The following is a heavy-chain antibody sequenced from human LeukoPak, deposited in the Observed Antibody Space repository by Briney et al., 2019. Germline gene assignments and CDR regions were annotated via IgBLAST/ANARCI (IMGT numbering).Heavy chain of an antibody. CDR2: IHYTGST. CDR3: ARDLHYGGNSHDVFEM. D-gene: IGHD4-23*01. V-gene: IGHV4-59*01. Sequence: SETLSLTCSVSGGSINGFYWSWIRQSPEKGLVWIGSIHYTGSTEYSPSLKSRVSMSVDTSKNKVSLDLVSVTSADTARYYCARDLHYGGNSHDVFEMWGPGTLVIVSP. CDR1: GGSINGFY. J-gene: IGHJ3*02.